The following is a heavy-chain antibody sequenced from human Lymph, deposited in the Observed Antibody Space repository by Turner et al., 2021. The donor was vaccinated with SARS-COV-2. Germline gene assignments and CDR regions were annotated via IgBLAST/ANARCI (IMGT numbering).Heavy chain of an antibody. CDR3: AHTMAVAGTVDFDY. J-gene: IGHJ4*02. Sequence: QITLKESGPTLVKPTQTLTLTCTFSGFSFSTGGVGVGWIRQPPGKALEWLSLIYWDDDNRYSPSLKSRLTITKDTSKNQVVLTMTNMDPIDTATYYCAHTMAVAGTVDFDYWGQGTLVTVSS. CDR2: IYWDDDN. CDR1: GFSFSTGGVG. V-gene: IGHV2-5*02. D-gene: IGHD6-19*01.